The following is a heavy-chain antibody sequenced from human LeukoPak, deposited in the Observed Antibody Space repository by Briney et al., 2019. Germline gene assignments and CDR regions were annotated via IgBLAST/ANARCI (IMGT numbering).Heavy chain of an antibody. CDR2: INPNSGGT. Sequence: ASVRVSCKASGYTFTGYYMYWVRQAPGQGLEWMGWINPNSGGTNYAQKFQGRVTMTRDTSISTAYMELSRLRSDDTAVYYCARDGSGYYYGSGSISYGMDVWGQGTTVTVSS. V-gene: IGHV1-2*02. D-gene: IGHD3-10*01. J-gene: IGHJ6*02. CDR3: ARDGSGYYYGSGSISYGMDV. CDR1: GYTFTGYY.